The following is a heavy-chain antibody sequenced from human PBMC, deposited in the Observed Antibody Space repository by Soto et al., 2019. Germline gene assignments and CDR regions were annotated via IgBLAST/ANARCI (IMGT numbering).Heavy chain of an antibody. CDR1: GYTFTSYD. J-gene: IGHJ6*02. Sequence: ASVKVSCKASGYTFTSYDINWVRQATGQGLEWMGWMNPNSGNTGYAQKFQGRVTMTRNTSISTAYMELSSLRSEDTAVYYCARDCETGTTGIYGIDVWGQGTTVTVSS. D-gene: IGHD1-7*01. CDR3: ARDCETGTTGIYGIDV. V-gene: IGHV1-8*01. CDR2: MNPNSGNT.